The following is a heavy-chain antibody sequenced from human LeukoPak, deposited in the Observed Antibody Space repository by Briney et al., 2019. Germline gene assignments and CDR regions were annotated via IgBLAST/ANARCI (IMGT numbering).Heavy chain of an antibody. CDR3: ATLVSTRYYFDY. V-gene: IGHV4-59*05. CDR2: IFYTGSS. D-gene: IGHD5/OR15-5a*01. J-gene: IGHJ4*02. CDR1: GGSISSYY. Sequence: SETLSLTCTVSGGSISSYYWSWIRQPPGKGLEWIGSIFYTGSSYYNQSLKSRVTISVDTSKNQFSLRLTSVTAADTAVYFCATLVSTRYYFDYWGQGTLVTVSS.